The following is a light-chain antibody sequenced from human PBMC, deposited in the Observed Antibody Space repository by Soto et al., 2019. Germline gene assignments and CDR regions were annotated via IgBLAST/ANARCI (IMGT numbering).Light chain of an antibody. CDR1: QSVDSNY. CDR2: DVS. V-gene: IGKV3-11*01. CDR3: QQRSNWPRT. J-gene: IGKJ1*01. Sequence: EIVLTQSPDTLSLSPGERATLSCRASQSVDSNYLAWYQQKPGQAPRLLVYDVSNRATGIPARFSGSGSGTDFTLTISSLQPEDFAVYYCQQRSNWPRTFGQGTKVDIK.